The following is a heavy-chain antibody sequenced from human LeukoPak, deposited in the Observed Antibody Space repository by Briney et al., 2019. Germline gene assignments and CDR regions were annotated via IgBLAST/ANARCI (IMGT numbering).Heavy chain of an antibody. CDR1: GFTFSSYA. CDR3: ASPSNRPYGSGSFGGGYFGY. Sequence: GGSLRLSCAASGFTFSSYAMHWVRQAPGKGLEWVAVISYDGSNKYYADSVKGRFTISRDNSKNTLYLQMNSLRAEDTAVYYCASPSNRPYGSGSFGGGYFGYWGQGTLVTVSS. CDR2: ISYDGSNK. D-gene: IGHD3-10*01. V-gene: IGHV3-30*01. J-gene: IGHJ4*02.